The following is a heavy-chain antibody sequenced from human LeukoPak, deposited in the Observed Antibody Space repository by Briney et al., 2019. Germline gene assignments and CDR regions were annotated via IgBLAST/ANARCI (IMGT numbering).Heavy chain of an antibody. Sequence: SETLSLTCTVSGGSITNYYWSWIRQPPGKGLEWIGYIHYSGSTKYKSSLKSRVSISVDTSKNQFSLKLNSVTAADTAVYYCARDSYDFLTGYPRGNDYWGQGTLVTVSS. CDR2: IHYSGST. CDR3: ARDSYDFLTGYPRGNDY. CDR1: GGSITNYY. D-gene: IGHD3-9*01. J-gene: IGHJ4*02. V-gene: IGHV4-59*12.